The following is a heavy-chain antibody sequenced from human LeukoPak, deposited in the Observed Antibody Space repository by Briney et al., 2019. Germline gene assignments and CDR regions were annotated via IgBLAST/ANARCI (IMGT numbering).Heavy chain of an antibody. D-gene: IGHD3-22*01. Sequence: HVASVKVSCKASGYTFIGYYMHWVRQAPGQGLEWMGWINPNSGGTNYAQKFQGRVTMTRDTSISTAYMELSRLRSDDTAVYYCARAYYESSGYYYHFDYWGQGTLVTVSS. V-gene: IGHV1-2*02. CDR3: ARAYYESSGYYYHFDY. CDR2: INPNSGGT. J-gene: IGHJ4*02. CDR1: GYTFIGYY.